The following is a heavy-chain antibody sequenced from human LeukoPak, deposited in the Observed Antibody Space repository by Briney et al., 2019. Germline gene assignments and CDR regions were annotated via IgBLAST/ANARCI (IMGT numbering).Heavy chain of an antibody. V-gene: IGHV4-34*01. Sequence: PSETLSLTCAVYGGSFSGYYWSWIRQPPGKGLEWIGEINHSGSTNYNPSLKSRVTISVDTSKNQFSLKLSSVTAADTAVYYCARSRGYSGYDFPYYYGMDVWGQGTTVTVSS. J-gene: IGHJ6*02. CDR1: GGSFSGYY. CDR3: ARSRGYSGYDFPYYYGMDV. CDR2: INHSGST. D-gene: IGHD5-12*01.